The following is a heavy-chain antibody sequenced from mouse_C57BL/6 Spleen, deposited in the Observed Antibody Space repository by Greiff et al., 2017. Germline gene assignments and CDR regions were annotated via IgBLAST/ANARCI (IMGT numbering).Heavy chain of an antibody. D-gene: IGHD4-1*01. CDR1: GYTFTSYW. J-gene: IGHJ1*03. CDR2: IYPSDSET. Sequence: QVQLQQSGAELVRPGSSVKLSCTASGYTFTSYWMDWVKQRPGQGLEWIGNIYPSDSETHYNPKFKDKATLTVDKSSSTAYMQLSSLTSEDSAVYYCASSHWVDWYFDVWGTGTTVTVSA. CDR3: ASSHWVDWYFDV. V-gene: IGHV1-61*01.